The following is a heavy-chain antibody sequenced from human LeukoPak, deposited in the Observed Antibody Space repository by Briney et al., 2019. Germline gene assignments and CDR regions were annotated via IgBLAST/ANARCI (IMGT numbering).Heavy chain of an antibody. CDR2: IRDDGSNK. Sequence: GRSLRLSCAASGFTFSSYGMHWVRQAPGKGLEWVAVIRDDGSNKYYADSVKGRFTISRDNSKNTLYLQMNSLRAEDTAVYYCARDHSPAPPYYYYYYMDVWGKGATVTVSS. D-gene: IGHD2-2*01. J-gene: IGHJ6*03. CDR1: GFTFSSYG. V-gene: IGHV3-33*01. CDR3: ARDHSPAPPYYYYYYMDV.